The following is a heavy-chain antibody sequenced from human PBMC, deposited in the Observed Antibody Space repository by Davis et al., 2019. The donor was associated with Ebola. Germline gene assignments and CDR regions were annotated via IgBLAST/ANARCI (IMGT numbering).Heavy chain of an antibody. CDR1: VIPFSSFS. D-gene: IGHD2-15*01. Sequence: GESLKTLCTDPVIPFSSFSMTLVRQAPGKGLEWVLAISGCGGSTYHADSVKGRFTISRDNSKNTLYLQMSSLRAEDTAVYYCASRGGPPLLYGMDVWGQGTTVTVS. V-gene: IGHV3-23*01. J-gene: IGHJ6*02. CDR3: ASRGGPPLLYGMDV. CDR2: ISGCGGST.